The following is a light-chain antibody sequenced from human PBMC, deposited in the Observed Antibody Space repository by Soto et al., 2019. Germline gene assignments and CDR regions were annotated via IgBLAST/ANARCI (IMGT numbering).Light chain of an antibody. CDR3: QQYGNSTWT. Sequence: EIVLTQSPATLSLSPGERATLSCRASQSVRGRYLAWYQQKFGQAPRLLIYGASTRATGIPDRFSGSGSGTDFTLTISRLEHEDFAVYYCQQYGNSTWTFGQGTKVDIK. CDR1: QSVRGRY. V-gene: IGKV3-20*01. J-gene: IGKJ1*01. CDR2: GAS.